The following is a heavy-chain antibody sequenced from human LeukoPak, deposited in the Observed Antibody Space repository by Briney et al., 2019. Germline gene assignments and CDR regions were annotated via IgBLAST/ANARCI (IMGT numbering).Heavy chain of an antibody. V-gene: IGHV3-30*18. CDR1: GFTFSSYG. J-gene: IGHJ3*02. Sequence: PGGSLRPSCAASGFTFSSYGMHWVRQAPGKGLEWVAVILFDGSNKFYADSVKGRFTISRDNFKSTLYLQMNSLRAEDTAVYYCAKDFPGGNSPDAFDIWGQGTMVTVSS. CDR2: ILFDGSNK. D-gene: IGHD4-23*01. CDR3: AKDFPGGNSPDAFDI.